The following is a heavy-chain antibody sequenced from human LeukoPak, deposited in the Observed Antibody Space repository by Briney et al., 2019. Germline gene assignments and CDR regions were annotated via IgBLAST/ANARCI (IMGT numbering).Heavy chain of an antibody. J-gene: IGHJ4*02. V-gene: IGHV4-34*01. CDR3: AREAPLGEYGDYVTDY. D-gene: IGHD4-17*01. CDR1: GGSFSGYY. Sequence: SETLSLTCAVYGGSFSGYYWSWIRQPPGKGLEWIGEINHSGSTNYNPSLKSRVTISVDTSKNQFSLKLSSVTAADTAVYYCAREAPLGEYGDYVTDYWGQGTLVTVSS. CDR2: INHSGST.